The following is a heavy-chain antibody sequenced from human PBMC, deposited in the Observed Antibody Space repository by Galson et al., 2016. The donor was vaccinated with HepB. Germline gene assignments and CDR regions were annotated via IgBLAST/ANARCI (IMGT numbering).Heavy chain of an antibody. CDR2: ITDVGGNT. D-gene: IGHD2-15*01. CDR3: AKGRIGAGGSYAFDI. J-gene: IGHJ3*02. V-gene: IGHV3-23*01. Sequence: SLRLSCAASGFTFGSYAMHWVRQAPGKGLQWVSSITDVGGNTYYADSVKGRFTISRDNSKNTLYLQMNSLRAEDTALYYCAKGRIGAGGSYAFDIWGQGTLVTVSS. CDR1: GFTFGSYA.